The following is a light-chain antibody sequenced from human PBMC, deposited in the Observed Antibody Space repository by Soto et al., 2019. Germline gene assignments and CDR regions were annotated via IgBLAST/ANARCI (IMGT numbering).Light chain of an antibody. CDR2: GSS. CDR1: QSVSSSY. Sequence: EIVLTQSPVTLSLSPGERATLSCRASQSVSSSYLAWYQTKPGQAPRLPLYGSSSRATGIPDRFSGNGSGTGFTLTLRSLEPGGFSVYLCQQHSHWPPWTFGQGTKVDIK. V-gene: IGKV3D-20*02. J-gene: IGKJ1*01. CDR3: QQHSHWPPWT.